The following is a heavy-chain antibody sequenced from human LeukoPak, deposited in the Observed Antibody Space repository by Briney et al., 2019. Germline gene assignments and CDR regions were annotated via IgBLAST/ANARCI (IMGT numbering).Heavy chain of an antibody. CDR2: ISGSGDNT. D-gene: IGHD6-19*01. Sequence: GGSLRLSCAASGFSFGSYAMSWVRQAPGKGLEWVSSISGSGDNTYYAESVKGRFTISRDNYKNTLFLQMNSLRAEDTAVFYCAKRSGYTTGWFFDFWGQGTLVTVSS. CDR3: AKRSGYTTGWFFDF. V-gene: IGHV3-23*01. CDR1: GFSFGSYA. J-gene: IGHJ4*02.